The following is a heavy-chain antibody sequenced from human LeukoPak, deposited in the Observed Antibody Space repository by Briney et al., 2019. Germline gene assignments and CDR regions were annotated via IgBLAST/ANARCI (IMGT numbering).Heavy chain of an antibody. Sequence: AETLSLTCTVSGGSISSYYWSWIRQPPGKGLEWVGYIYYSGSTNYNPSLKSRVTISVDTSKNQFSLKLSSVTAADTAVYYCARRRVWSGYYVDYWGQGTLVTVSS. V-gene: IGHV4-59*01. CDR2: IYYSGST. CDR3: ARRRVWSGYYVDY. J-gene: IGHJ4*02. D-gene: IGHD3-3*01. CDR1: GGSISSYY.